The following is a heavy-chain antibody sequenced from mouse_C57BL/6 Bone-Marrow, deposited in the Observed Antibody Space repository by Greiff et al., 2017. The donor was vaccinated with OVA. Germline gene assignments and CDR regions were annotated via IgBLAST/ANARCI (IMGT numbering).Heavy chain of an antibody. V-gene: IGHV1-64*01. J-gene: IGHJ2*01. CDR3: ARRDYRGIVTTYYFDY. D-gene: IGHD2-5*01. CDR2: IHPNSGST. Sequence: QVQLQQPGAELVKPGASVKLSCKASGYTFTSYWMHWVKQRPGQGLEWIGMIHPNSGSTNYNEKFKSKATLTVDKSSSTAYMQLSSLTSEDSAVYYCARRDYRGIVTTYYFDYWGQGTTLTVSS. CDR1: GYTFTSYW.